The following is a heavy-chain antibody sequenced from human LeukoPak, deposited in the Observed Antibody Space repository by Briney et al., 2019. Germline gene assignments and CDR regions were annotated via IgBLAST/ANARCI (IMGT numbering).Heavy chain of an antibody. Sequence: ASVKVSCKAFGYTFTGYYMHWVRQAPGQGLEWMGWINPNSGGTNYAQKFQGRVTMTRDTSISTAYMELSRLRSDDTAVYYCARGTSSSWYYFDYWGQGTLVTVSS. D-gene: IGHD6-13*01. J-gene: IGHJ4*02. CDR2: INPNSGGT. V-gene: IGHV1-2*02. CDR3: ARGTSSSWYYFDY. CDR1: GYTFTGYY.